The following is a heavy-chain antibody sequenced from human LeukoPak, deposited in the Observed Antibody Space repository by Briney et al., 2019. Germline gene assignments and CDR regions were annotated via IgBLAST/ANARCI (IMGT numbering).Heavy chain of an antibody. Sequence: SETLSLTCTVSGGSISSYYWSWIRQPPRKGLEWIGYIYYSGSTNYNPSLKSRVTISVDTSKNQFSLKLSSVTAADTAVYYCARAISGSYSRAFDIWGQGTMVTVSS. CDR3: ARAISGSYSRAFDI. D-gene: IGHD1-26*01. CDR1: GGSISSYY. J-gene: IGHJ3*02. CDR2: IYYSGST. V-gene: IGHV4-59*01.